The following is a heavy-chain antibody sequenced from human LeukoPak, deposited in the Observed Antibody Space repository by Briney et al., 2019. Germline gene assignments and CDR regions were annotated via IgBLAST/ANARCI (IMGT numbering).Heavy chain of an antibody. CDR2: ISSSSSYI. D-gene: IGHD1-14*01. V-gene: IGHV3-21*01. Sequence: GGSLRLSCAASGFTFSSYSMNWVRQAPGQGLEWVSSISSSSSYIYYADSVKGRFTISRDNAKNSLYLQMNSLRAEDTAVYYCAREEPREELSPEFDYWGQGTLVTVSS. CDR3: AREEPREELSPEFDY. J-gene: IGHJ4*02. CDR1: GFTFSSYS.